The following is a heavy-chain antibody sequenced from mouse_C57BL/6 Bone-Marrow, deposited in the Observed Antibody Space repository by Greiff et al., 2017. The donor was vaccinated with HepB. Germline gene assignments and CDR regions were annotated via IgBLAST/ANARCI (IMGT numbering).Heavy chain of an antibody. CDR1: GFTFSDYG. D-gene: IGHD1-1*01. CDR2: ISSGSSTI. V-gene: IGHV5-17*01. CDR3: ARDYYGSSPDV. Sequence: EVMLVESGGGLVKPGGSLKLSCAASGFTFSDYGMHWVRQAPEKGLEWVAYISSGSSTIYYADTVKGRFTISRDNAKNTLFLQMTSLRSEDTALYYCARDYYGSSPDVWGTGTTVTVSS. J-gene: IGHJ1*03.